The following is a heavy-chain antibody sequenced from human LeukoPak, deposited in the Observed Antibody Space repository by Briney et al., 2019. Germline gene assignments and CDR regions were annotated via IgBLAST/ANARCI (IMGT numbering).Heavy chain of an antibody. D-gene: IGHD2-15*01. Sequence: PSETLSLTCTVSGGSISSSSYYWGWIRQPPGKGLEWIGSIYYSGSTYYNPSLKSRVTISVDTSKNQFSLKLSSVTAADTAVYYCAGLPSQVRGVVAATRACYFDYWGQGTLVTVSS. CDR3: AGLPSQVRGVVAATRACYFDY. CDR2: IYYSGST. J-gene: IGHJ4*02. V-gene: IGHV4-39*01. CDR1: GGSISSSSYY.